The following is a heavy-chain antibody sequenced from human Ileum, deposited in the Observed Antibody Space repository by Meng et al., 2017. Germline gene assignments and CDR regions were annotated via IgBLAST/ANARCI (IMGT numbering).Heavy chain of an antibody. V-gene: IGHV4-4*02. CDR3: AHIFDS. J-gene: IGHJ4*02. Sequence: QGQLQEGGPGLVEPSGTLSLTCAVSGRSISSSDWWSWVRQPPGKGLEWIAEMNLGGSPNYNPSLKSRVTMSVDKSNDHLSLQLTSVTAADTAVYYCAHIFDSWGQGTLVTVSS. CDR1: GRSISSSDW. CDR2: MNLGGSP.